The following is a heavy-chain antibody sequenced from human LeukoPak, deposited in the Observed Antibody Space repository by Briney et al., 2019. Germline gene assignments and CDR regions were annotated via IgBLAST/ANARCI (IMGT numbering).Heavy chain of an antibody. CDR1: GYTFTDYY. Sequence: ASVKVSCKASGYTFTDYYIHWVRQAPGQGLEWMGWINPNSGGTNYAQKFQGRVPMTTDTSTTTAYLEVTSLRSDDTAVYYCARDSSGFYYVHWGQGTLVTVSS. J-gene: IGHJ4*02. V-gene: IGHV1-2*02. CDR3: ARDSSGFYYVH. CDR2: INPNSGGT. D-gene: IGHD3-22*01.